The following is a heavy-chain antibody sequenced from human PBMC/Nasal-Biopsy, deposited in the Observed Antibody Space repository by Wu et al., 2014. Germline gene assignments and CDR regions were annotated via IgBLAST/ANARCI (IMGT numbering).Heavy chain of an antibody. CDR3: ASAVYDVVWGSLGVGKSAFHF. CDR1: GDSISKSKYF. V-gene: IGHV4-39*07. CDR2: IDSTESA. J-gene: IGHJ3*01. D-gene: IGHD3-16*01. Sequence: TLSLTCTVSGDSISKSKYFWAWIRQSPGKGLEWIGNIDSTESADYNPSLKSRSTISADTSNNQFFLKLNSVTAADTAVYYCASAVYDVVWGSLGVGKSAFHFWGQGTMVTVSS.